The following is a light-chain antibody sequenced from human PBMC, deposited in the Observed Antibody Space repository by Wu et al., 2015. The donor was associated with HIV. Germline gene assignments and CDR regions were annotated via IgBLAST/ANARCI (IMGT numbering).Light chain of an antibody. Sequence: EIVLTQSPATLSLSPGERATLSCRASQSVYNSLAWYQQRPGQAPRLLIYDASNRATGVPARFRGSGYGTDFTLTISSLDPEDSAVYYCQQRSNSPLTFGQGTRLEIK. CDR1: QSVYNS. J-gene: IGKJ5*01. V-gene: IGKV3-11*01. CDR2: DAS. CDR3: QQRSNSPLT.